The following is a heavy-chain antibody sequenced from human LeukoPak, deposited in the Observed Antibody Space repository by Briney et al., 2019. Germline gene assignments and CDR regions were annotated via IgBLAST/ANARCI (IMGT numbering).Heavy chain of an antibody. D-gene: IGHD3-10*01. CDR2: ISSSSSYI. J-gene: IGHJ4*02. CDR1: GFTFSSYS. Sequence: GGSLRLSCAASGFTFSSYSMNWVRQAPGKGLEWVSSISSSSSYIYYADSVKGRFTISRDNAKNSLYLQMNSLRAEDTAVYYCASPVLMVRGVTVDYWGQGTLVTVSS. CDR3: ASPVLMVRGVTVDY. V-gene: IGHV3-21*01.